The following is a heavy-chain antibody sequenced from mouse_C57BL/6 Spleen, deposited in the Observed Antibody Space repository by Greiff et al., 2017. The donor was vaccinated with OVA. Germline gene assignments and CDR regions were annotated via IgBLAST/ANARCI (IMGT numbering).Heavy chain of an antibody. CDR1: GYTFTSYW. D-gene: IGHD1-1*01. CDR3: ARRDYYYCSSYVGY. Sequence: VQLQQSGAELVKPGASVQLSCKASGYTFTSYWMQWVKQRPGQGLEWIGEIDPSDSYTNYNQKFKGKATLTVDTSSSTAYMQLSSLTSEDSAVYYCARRDYYYCSSYVGYWGQGTTLTVSS. CDR2: IDPSDSYT. J-gene: IGHJ2*01. V-gene: IGHV1-50*01.